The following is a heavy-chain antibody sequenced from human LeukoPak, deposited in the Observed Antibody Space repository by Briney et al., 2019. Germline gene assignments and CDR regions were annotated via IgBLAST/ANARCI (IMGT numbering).Heavy chain of an antibody. CDR1: GYTFTGYY. CDR3: ARDPGLIYYYYYMDV. J-gene: IGHJ6*03. D-gene: IGHD3-16*01. CDR2: INPNSGGT. Sequence: ASVKVSCKASGYTFTGYYMHWVRQAPGQGLEWMGWINPNSGGTNYAQEFQGRVTMTRDTSISTAYMELSRLRSDDTAVYYCARDPGLIYYYYYMDVWGKGTTVTVSS. V-gene: IGHV1-2*02.